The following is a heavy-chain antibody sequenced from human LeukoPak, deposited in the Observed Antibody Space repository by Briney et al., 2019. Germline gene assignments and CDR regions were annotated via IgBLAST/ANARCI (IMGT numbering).Heavy chain of an antibody. Sequence: GGSLRLSCAASGFTFSSYSMNWVRQAPGKGLEWVSSISSSSSYIYYADSVKGRFTISRDDAKNALYLQMNSLRAEDTAVYYCAKDLHYGSADYWGQGTLVTVSS. D-gene: IGHD3-10*01. J-gene: IGHJ4*02. CDR3: AKDLHYGSADY. CDR2: ISSSSSYI. V-gene: IGHV3-21*01. CDR1: GFTFSSYS.